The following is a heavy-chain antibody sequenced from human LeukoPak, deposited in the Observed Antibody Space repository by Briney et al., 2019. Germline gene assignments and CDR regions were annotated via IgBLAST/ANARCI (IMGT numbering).Heavy chain of an antibody. CDR2: IKQDGSEK. J-gene: IGHJ4*02. D-gene: IGHD3-16*02. CDR1: GFTFSSYW. CDR3: ARNMITFGGVIFV. V-gene: IGHV3-7*01. Sequence: GGSLRLSCAASGFTFSSYWMSWVRQAPGKGLEWVANIKQDGSEKYYVDSVRGRFTISRDNAKNSLYLQMNSLRAEDTAVYYCARNMITFGGVIFVWGQGALVTVSS.